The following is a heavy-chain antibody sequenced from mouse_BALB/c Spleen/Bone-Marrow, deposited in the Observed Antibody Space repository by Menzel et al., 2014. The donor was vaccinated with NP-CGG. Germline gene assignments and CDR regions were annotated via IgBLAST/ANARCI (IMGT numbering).Heavy chain of an antibody. V-gene: IGHV7-3*02. J-gene: IGHJ4*01. CDR3: ARFPMDY. Sequence: EGMLVESGGRLVQPGGSLRLSCTTSGFTFTDYYMSWVRQPPGKALEWLAFIRNKAYGYTSEYSASVRGRFTISRDNSQSILYLEMNTLRAEDSATYYCARFPMDYWGQGTSVTVSS. CDR1: GFTFTDYY. CDR2: IRNKAYGYTS.